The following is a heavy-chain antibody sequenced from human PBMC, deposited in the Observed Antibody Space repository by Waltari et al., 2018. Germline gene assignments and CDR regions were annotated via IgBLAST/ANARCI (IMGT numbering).Heavy chain of an antibody. Sequence: EVQLLASGGGLVHTGGSLRLSCAAPGFSLGNSALTWVRQAPGRGLEWFSPISGSGGNLYYADAVRGRFTISRDNPKNTVYLQMNSLRAEDTAVYYCAKMGMGGSSWYFDNWGQGALVTVSS. V-gene: IGHV3-23*01. J-gene: IGHJ4*02. CDR2: ISGSGGNL. CDR3: AKMGMGGSSWYFDN. D-gene: IGHD6-13*01. CDR1: GFSLGNSA.